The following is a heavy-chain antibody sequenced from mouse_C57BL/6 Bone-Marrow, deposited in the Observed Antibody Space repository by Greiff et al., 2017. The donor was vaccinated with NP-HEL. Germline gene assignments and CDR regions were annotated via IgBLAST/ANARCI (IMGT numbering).Heavy chain of an antibody. J-gene: IGHJ1*03. V-gene: IGHV1-66*01. CDR1: GYSFTSYY. D-gene: IGHD1-1*01. Sequence: VMLVESGPELVKPGASVKISCKASGYSFTSYYIHWVKQRPGQGLEWIGWIYPGSGNTKYNEKFKGKATLTADTSSSTAYMQLSSLTSEDSAVYYCARAPLFYYGSSWGYFDVWGTGTTVTVSS. CDR2: IYPGSGNT. CDR3: ARAPLFYYGSSWGYFDV.